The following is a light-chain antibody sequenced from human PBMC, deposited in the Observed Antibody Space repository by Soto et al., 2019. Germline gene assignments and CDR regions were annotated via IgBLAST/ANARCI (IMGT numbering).Light chain of an antibody. CDR1: HSVSSN. J-gene: IGKJ5*01. CDR2: GAS. Sequence: EIVMTQSPATLSVSPGERATLSCRASHSVSSNLAWYQQKPGQAPRLLIYGASTRATGIPASFSGSGSGTELTPTISSLQSEDFAAYYCQQYNNWPITFGQGTRLEI. V-gene: IGKV3-15*01. CDR3: QQYNNWPIT.